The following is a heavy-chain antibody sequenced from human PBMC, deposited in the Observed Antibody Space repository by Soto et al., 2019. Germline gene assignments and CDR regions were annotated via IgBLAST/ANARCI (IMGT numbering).Heavy chain of an antibody. J-gene: IGHJ6*03. CDR1: GGTFSSYT. D-gene: IGHD2-15*01. CDR2: IIPILGIA. V-gene: IGHV1-69*04. Sequence: ASVKVSCKASGGTFSSYTISWVRQAPGQGLEWMGRIIPILGIANYAQKFQGRVTITADKSTSTAYMELSSLRSEDTAVYYCAREKGYCSGGSRYFLNYYYYYMDVWGKGTTVTVSS. CDR3: AREKGYCSGGSRYFLNYYYYYMDV.